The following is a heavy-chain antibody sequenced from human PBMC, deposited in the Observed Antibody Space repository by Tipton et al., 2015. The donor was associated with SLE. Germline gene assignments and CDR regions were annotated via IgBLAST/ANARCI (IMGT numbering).Heavy chain of an antibody. CDR1: GGSISSGSYY. CDR2: IYTSGST. V-gene: IGHV4-61*02. CDR3: ARANWGMYYFDY. D-gene: IGHD3-16*01. Sequence: TLSLTCTVSGGSISSGSYYWSWIRQPAGKGLEWIGRIYTSGSTNYNPSLKSRVTISVDTSKNQFSLKLSSVTAADTAVYYCARANWGMYYFDYWGQGTLVTVSS. J-gene: IGHJ4*02.